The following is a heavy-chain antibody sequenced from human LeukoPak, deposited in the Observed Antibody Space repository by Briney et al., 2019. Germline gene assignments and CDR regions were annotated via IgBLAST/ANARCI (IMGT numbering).Heavy chain of an antibody. J-gene: IGHJ3*02. CDR1: GYTFTSYG. CDR3: ARDSHAYETLLRRWTFDI. Sequence: GASVKVPCKASGYTFTSYGISWVRQAPGQGLEWMGWISAYNGNTNYAQKLQGRVTMTTDTSTSTAYMELRSLRSDDTAVYYCARDSHAYETLLRRWTFDIWGQGTTVTVSS. D-gene: IGHD2/OR15-2a*01. CDR2: ISAYNGNT. V-gene: IGHV1-18*01.